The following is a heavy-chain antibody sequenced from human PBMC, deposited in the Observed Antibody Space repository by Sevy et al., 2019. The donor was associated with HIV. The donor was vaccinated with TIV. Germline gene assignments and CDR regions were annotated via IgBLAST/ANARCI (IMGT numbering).Heavy chain of an antibody. CDR1: GFTFNTHA. D-gene: IGHD3-22*01. CDR3: AKALKPALESMLEVNLRSLKGFDV. V-gene: IGHV3-23*01. J-gene: IGHJ3*01. CDR2: ISGPGYGT. Sequence: GGSLRLSCAASGFTFNTHAMNWVRQAPGKGLEWVSVISGPGYGTNYADSVKGRFTISRDNSQNTLFLQMNSLRDDDTAVYYCAKALKPALESMLEVNLRSLKGFDVWGQGTMVTVSS.